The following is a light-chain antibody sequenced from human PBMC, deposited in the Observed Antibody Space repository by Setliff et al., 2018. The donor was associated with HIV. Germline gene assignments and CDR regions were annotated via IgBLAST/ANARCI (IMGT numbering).Light chain of an antibody. CDR3: SSYAGSYTVV. V-gene: IGLV2-23*02. CDR1: NSDIGTYDL. Sequence: QSALTQPASVSGSPGQAITISCTGNNSDIGTYDLVSWYQQHPGRAPKLTIFEVKRRPSGVPDRFSGSKSGNTASLTISGLQAEDEADYYCSSYAGSYTVVFGTGTKVTVL. J-gene: IGLJ1*01. CDR2: EVK.